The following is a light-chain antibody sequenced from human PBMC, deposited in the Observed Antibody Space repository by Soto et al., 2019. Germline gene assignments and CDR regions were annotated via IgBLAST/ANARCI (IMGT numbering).Light chain of an antibody. CDR1: SSNIGAGYD. CDR3: QSYDSSLSGSV. V-gene: IGLV1-40*01. J-gene: IGLJ3*02. CDR2: DNN. Sequence: QSVLTQPPSMSGAPGQRVTISCTGSSSNIGAGYDVQWYQQLPGTAPKLLIYDNNNRPSGVPDRFSGSKSGTSASLAITGLQAEDEADYYCQSYDSSLSGSVFGGGTKLTVL.